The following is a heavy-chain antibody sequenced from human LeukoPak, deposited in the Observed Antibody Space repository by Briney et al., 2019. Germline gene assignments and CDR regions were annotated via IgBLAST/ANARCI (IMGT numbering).Heavy chain of an antibody. CDR3: ARGGYCSSTSCYREFDY. D-gene: IGHD2-2*02. V-gene: IGHV1-69*05. J-gene: IGHJ4*02. Sequence: SVKVSCKASGGTFSSYAISWVRQAPGQGLEWMGGIIPIFGTANYAQKFQGRVTITTDESTSTAYMELSSLRSEDTAVYYCARGGYCSSTSCYREFDYWGQGTLVTVSS. CDR2: IIPIFGTA. CDR1: GGTFSSYA.